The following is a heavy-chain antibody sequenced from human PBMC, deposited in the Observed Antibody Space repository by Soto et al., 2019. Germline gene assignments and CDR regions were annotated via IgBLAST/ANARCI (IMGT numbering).Heavy chain of an antibody. CDR1: GVSITSGAYY. CDR3: ARARLRAVYAFDF. Sequence: SETLSLTCTLSGVSITSGAYYWTWVRQHPGKGLEWIGYIYYNGNTYFSPSLKSRLTISIDTSKNQFSLKLSSVTAADTAMYYCARARLRAVYAFDFWGQGTMVTVAS. J-gene: IGHJ3*01. D-gene: IGHD4-17*01. V-gene: IGHV4-31*03. CDR2: IYYNGNT.